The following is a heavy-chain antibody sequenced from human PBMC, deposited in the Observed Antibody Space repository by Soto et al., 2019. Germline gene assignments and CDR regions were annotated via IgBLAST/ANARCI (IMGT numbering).Heavy chain of an antibody. CDR1: GFTFSSYW. CDR3: ARAVVVVPAATESYYYYYGMDV. V-gene: IGHV3-7*04. Sequence: EVQLVESGGGLVQPGGSLRLSCAASGFTFSSYWRSWVRQAPGTGLEWVANIKQDGSEKYYVYSVKGRFTISRDNAKNTMYLQMNCRRAEDTAVYYCARAVVVVPAATESYYYYYGMDVWGQGTTVTVSS. D-gene: IGHD2-2*01. CDR2: IKQDGSEK. J-gene: IGHJ6*02.